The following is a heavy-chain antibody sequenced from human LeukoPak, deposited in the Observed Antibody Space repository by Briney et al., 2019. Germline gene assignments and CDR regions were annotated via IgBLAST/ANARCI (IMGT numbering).Heavy chain of an antibody. CDR3: ARVVVGVATATRYYYYMDV. V-gene: IGHV4-4*07. CDR2: IYTSGST. CDR1: GGSISSYY. D-gene: IGHD2-15*01. J-gene: IGHJ6*03. Sequence: SETLSLTCTVFGGSISSYYWSWIRQPAGKGLEWIGRIYTSGSTNYNPSLKSRVTMSLDTSKNQFSLKLSSVTAADTAVYYCARVVVGVATATRYYYYMDVWGKGTTVTVSS.